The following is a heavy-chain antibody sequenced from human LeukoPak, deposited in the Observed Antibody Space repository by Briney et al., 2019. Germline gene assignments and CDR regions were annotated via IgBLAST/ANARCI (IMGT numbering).Heavy chain of an antibody. Sequence: ASVKVSCKASGYTFTSYDINRVRQATGQGLEWMGWMNPNSGNTGYAQKFQGRVTMTRNTSISTAYMELSSLRSEDTAVYYRAREVDGDVWFDPWGQGTLVTVSS. D-gene: IGHD4-17*01. CDR3: AREVDGDVWFDP. V-gene: IGHV1-8*01. CDR2: MNPNSGNT. CDR1: GYTFTSYD. J-gene: IGHJ5*02.